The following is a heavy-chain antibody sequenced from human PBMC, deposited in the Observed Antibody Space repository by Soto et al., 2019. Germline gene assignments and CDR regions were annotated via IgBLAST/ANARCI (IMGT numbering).Heavy chain of an antibody. V-gene: IGHV4-59*01. J-gene: IGHJ6*02. CDR1: GGSISSYY. CDR2: IYYSGST. CDR3: AVGYCSGGSCYGDYYYGMDV. Sequence: SETLSLTCTVSGGSISSYYWSWIRQPPGKGLEWIGYIYYSGSTNYNPSLKSRVTISVDTSKNQFSLKLSSVTAADTAVYYCAVGYCSGGSCYGDYYYGMDVWGQGTTVTVSS. D-gene: IGHD2-15*01.